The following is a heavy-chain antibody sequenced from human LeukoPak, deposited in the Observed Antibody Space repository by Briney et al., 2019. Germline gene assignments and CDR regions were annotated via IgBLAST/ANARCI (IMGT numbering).Heavy chain of an antibody. V-gene: IGHV4-59*01. CDR1: GGSIRGYY. CDR3: ARVFDSGSQAYFYYMDV. Sequence: SETLSLTCNVSGGSIRGYYWSWIRQPPGKGLEWIGYIYSSGSTNYNPSLKSRVTMSVDTSKIQFSLKVSSVTAADTAVYYCARVFDSGSQAYFYYMDVWGKGTTVTIFS. D-gene: IGHD3-10*01. CDR2: IYSSGST. J-gene: IGHJ6*03.